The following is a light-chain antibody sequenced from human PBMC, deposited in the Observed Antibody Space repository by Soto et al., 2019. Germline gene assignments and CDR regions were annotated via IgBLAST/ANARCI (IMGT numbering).Light chain of an antibody. CDR3: HQYNKWPPIT. CDR2: EAS. Sequence: EIVMTQSPATLSVSPGERATLSCRASHSVRSDLAWYRKTPGQSPRLLSCEASTRATGIPARFSGSGSGTEFTLTISNLQSEDFAVYYCHQYNKWPPITFGQGTRLEIK. CDR1: HSVRSD. J-gene: IGKJ5*01. V-gene: IGKV3-15*01.